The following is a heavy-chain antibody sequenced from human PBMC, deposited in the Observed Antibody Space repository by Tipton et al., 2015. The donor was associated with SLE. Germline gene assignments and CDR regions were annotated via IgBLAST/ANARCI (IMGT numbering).Heavy chain of an antibody. CDR3: ARHPPRSSSRSSFDY. CDR2: IYPGDSDT. Sequence: QLVQSGAEVKKPGESLKISCKGSGYSFTSYWIGWVRQMPGKGLEWMGIIYPGDSDTRYSPPFQGQVTTSADKSISTAYLQWSSLKASGTAMYYCARHPPRSSSRSSFDYWGQGTLVTVSS. D-gene: IGHD6-13*01. CDR1: GYSFTSYW. V-gene: IGHV5-51*01. J-gene: IGHJ4*02.